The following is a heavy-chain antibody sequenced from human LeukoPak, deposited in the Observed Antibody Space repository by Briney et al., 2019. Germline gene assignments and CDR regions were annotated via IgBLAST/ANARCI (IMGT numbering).Heavy chain of an antibody. CDR2: IRSKAYGGTT. CDR1: GFTFGDYA. D-gene: IGHD2-21*01. J-gene: IGHJ1*01. CDR3: TRAYCGGECYFLH. V-gene: IGHV3-49*04. Sequence: GGSLRLSCTASGFTFGDYAMSWVRQAPGKGLEWVVFIRSKAYGGTTEYAASVKGRFTISRDDSKSIAYLQMNSLITEDTAVYYCTRAYCGGECYFLHWGQGTLVTVSS.